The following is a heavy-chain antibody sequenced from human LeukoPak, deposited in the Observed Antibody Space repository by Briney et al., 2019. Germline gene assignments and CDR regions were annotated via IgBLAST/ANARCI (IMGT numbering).Heavy chain of an antibody. CDR2: ISAYNGNT. CDR3: ARGTSYYYGSGSVVDY. J-gene: IGHJ4*02. D-gene: IGHD3-10*01. CDR1: GYTFTSYG. Sequence: ASVKVSCKASGYTFTSYGISWVRQAPGQGLEWMGWISAYNGNTNYAQKLQGRVTMTTDTSTSTAYMELRSLRSDDTAVYYCARGTSYYYGSGSVVDYWGQGTLVTVSS. V-gene: IGHV1-18*01.